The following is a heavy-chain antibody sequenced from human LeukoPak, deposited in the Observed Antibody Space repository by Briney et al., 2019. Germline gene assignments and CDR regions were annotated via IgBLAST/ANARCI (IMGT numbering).Heavy chain of an antibody. J-gene: IGHJ3*02. CDR2: IYSTGIT. D-gene: IGHD3-10*01. Sequence: SETLSLTCTVSGGSIINYYWSWIRQPAGKGLEWIGRIYSTGITDYNPSLKSRLTVSLGTSKNQFSLKLSSVTAADTAVYYCARGFGLATYEAFDIWGQGTMVTVSS. CDR3: ARGFGLATYEAFDI. CDR1: GGSIINYY. V-gene: IGHV4-4*07.